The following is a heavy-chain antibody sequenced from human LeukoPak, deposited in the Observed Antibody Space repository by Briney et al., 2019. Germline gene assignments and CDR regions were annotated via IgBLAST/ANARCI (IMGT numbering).Heavy chain of an antibody. J-gene: IGHJ6*03. CDR3: ARGLGGYSDYVYYYYYMDV. CDR1: GYTFTSYD. V-gene: IGHV1-8*03. D-gene: IGHD4-11*01. CDR2: MNPNSGNT. Sequence: ASVKVSCKASGYTFTSYDINWVRQATGQGLEWMGWMNPNSGNTGYPQKFQGRVTITRNTSISTAYMELSSLRSEDTAVYYCARGLGGYSDYVYYYYYMDVWGKGTTVTVSS.